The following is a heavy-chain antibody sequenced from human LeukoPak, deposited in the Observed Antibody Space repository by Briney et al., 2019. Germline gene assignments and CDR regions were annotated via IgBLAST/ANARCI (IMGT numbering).Heavy chain of an antibody. V-gene: IGHV4-61*01. D-gene: IGHD4-23*01. CDR3: ARITYGDNHFDI. CDR2: IYYSGST. Sequence: SQTLSLTCAISGDSVSSNSAAWSWIRQPPGKGLEWIGYIYYSGSTNYNPSLKSRVTISVDTSKNQFSLKLNSVTAADTAVYYCARITYGDNHFDIWGQGTMVTVSS. CDR1: GDSVSSNSAA. J-gene: IGHJ3*02.